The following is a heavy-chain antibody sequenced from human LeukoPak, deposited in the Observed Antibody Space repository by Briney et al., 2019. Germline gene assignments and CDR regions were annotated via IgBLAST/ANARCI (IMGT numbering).Heavy chain of an antibody. D-gene: IGHD4-17*01. Sequence: PGGSLRLSCAASGFTFSSYGMNWVRQAPGKGLEWVSFVSIGGSFIYYADSVKGRFTISRDDAKNSLYLQMNSLTAENTAEYYCARNKINTVTTGWYFDLWGRGTLVSVSS. J-gene: IGHJ2*01. CDR1: GFTFSSYG. CDR3: ARNKINTVTTGWYFDL. CDR2: VSIGGSFI. V-gene: IGHV3-21*01.